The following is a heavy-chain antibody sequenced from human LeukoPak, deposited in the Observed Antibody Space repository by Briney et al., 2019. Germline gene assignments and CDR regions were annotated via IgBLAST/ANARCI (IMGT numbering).Heavy chain of an antibody. CDR2: IIPIFGTA. V-gene: IGHV1-69*06. D-gene: IGHD2-15*01. Sequence: ASVKVSCKASGGTFSSYAISWVRQAPGQGLEWMGGIIPIFGTANYAQKFQGRVTITADKSTSTAYMELSSLRSEDTAVYYCARDFLGYCSGGSCRFPYWGQGTLVTVSS. CDR3: ARDFLGYCSGGSCRFPY. CDR1: GGTFSSYA. J-gene: IGHJ4*02.